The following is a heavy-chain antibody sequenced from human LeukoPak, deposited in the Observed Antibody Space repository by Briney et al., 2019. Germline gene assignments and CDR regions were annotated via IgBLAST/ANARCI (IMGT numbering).Heavy chain of an antibody. D-gene: IGHD3-9*01. J-gene: IGHJ3*02. CDR1: GGSISSGGYS. CDR3: ARADWGFYDILTSPAFDI. V-gene: IGHV4-30-2*01. CDR2: IYHSGST. Sequence: SETLSLTCAVSGGSISSGGYSWSWIRQPAGKGLEWIGYIYHSGSTYYNPSLKSRVTISVDRSKNQFSLKLSSVTAADTAVYYCARADWGFYDILTSPAFDIWGQGTMVTVSS.